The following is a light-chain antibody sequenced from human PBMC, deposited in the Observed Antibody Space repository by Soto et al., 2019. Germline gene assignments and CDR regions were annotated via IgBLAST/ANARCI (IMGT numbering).Light chain of an antibody. Sequence: QPVLTQPASVSGSPGQSVTISCIGTGSDIGGYNYVSWYQQHPGKAPKLLIYEVSNRPSGLSNRFSGSKSGNTASLTISGLQAEDEADYYCSSFSSGNTLLFGGGTKVTVL. J-gene: IGLJ2*01. CDR1: GSDIGGYNY. CDR3: SSFSSGNTLL. V-gene: IGLV2-14*01. CDR2: EVS.